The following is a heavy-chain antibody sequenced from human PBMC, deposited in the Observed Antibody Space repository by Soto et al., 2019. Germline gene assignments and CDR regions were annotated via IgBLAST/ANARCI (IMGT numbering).Heavy chain of an antibody. D-gene: IGHD2-15*01. Sequence: KPSETLSLTCTVSGGSISSRSYYWGWIRQSPGKGLEWIGNIYYSGSTYYNSSLKSRVTISVDTSKNQFSTKLSSVTAADTAVYYCARQSGGSGYYYYGMDVWGQGTTVTVSS. J-gene: IGHJ6*02. V-gene: IGHV4-39*01. CDR1: GGSISSRSYY. CDR2: IYYSGST. CDR3: ARQSGGSGYYYYGMDV.